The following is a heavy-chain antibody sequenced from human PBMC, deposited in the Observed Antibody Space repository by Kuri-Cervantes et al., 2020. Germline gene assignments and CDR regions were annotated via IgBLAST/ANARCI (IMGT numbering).Heavy chain of an antibody. CDR2: ISGSGGST. D-gene: IGHD3-22*01. Sequence: GESLKISCAASGFTLSNYAMHWVRQAPGKGLEWVSAISGSGGSTYYADSVKGRFTISRDNSKNTLYLQMNSLRAEDTAVYYCVEEGDSSGYYYGYFQHWGQGTPVTVSS. V-gene: IGHV3-23*01. CDR1: GFTLSNYA. J-gene: IGHJ1*01. CDR3: VEEGDSSGYYYGYFQH.